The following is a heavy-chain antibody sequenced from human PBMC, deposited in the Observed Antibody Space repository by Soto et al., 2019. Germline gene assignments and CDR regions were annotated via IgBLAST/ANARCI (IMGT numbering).Heavy chain of an antibody. CDR2: IIPIFGTA. CDR1: GGTFSSYA. J-gene: IGHJ6*02. V-gene: IGHV1-69*01. D-gene: IGHD3-22*01. CDR3: ATSTKTRITIVVVVYYYGMDV. Sequence: QVQLVQSGAEVKKPGSSVKVSCKASGGTFSSYAISWVRQAPGQGLEWMGGIIPIFGTANYAQKFQGRVTITADESTSTAYMELSSLRSEDTAVYYCATSTKTRITIVVVVYYYGMDVWGQGTTVTVSS.